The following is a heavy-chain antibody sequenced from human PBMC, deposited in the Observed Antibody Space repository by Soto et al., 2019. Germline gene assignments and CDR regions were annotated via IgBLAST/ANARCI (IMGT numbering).Heavy chain of an antibody. D-gene: IGHD4-17*01. CDR3: AREIIPLTTDWYFDL. Sequence: QVQLQESGPGLVTPSQTLSLTCTVSGGSISGGVYYWSWIRQPPGKGLGWIGYIFDSGSTYYNPSLKSRVTISADTSKNQFSLRLSSVTAADTAVYYCAREIIPLTTDWYFDLWGRGTLVTVSS. CDR1: GGSISGGVYY. V-gene: IGHV4-30-4*01. J-gene: IGHJ2*01. CDR2: IFDSGST.